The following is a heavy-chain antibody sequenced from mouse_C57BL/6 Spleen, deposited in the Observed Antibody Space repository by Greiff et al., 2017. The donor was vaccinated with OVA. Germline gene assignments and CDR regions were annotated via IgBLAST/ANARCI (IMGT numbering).Heavy chain of an antibody. CDR1: GYTFTTYP. V-gene: IGHV1-47*01. Sequence: VQLVESGAELVKPGASVKMSCKASGYTFTTYPIEWMKQNHGKSLEWIGNFHPYNDDTKYNEKFKGKATLTVEKSSSTVYLELSRLTSDDSAVYYCARKDSNYGGFAYWGQGTLVTVSA. CDR2: FHPYNDDT. CDR3: ARKDSNYGGFAY. J-gene: IGHJ3*01. D-gene: IGHD2-5*01.